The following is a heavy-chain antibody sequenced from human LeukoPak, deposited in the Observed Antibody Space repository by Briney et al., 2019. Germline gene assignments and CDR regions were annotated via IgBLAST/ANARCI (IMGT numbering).Heavy chain of an antibody. J-gene: IGHJ6*02. V-gene: IGHV4-59*01. CDR2: VYSSGST. D-gene: IGHD4-17*01. CDR1: GDTSKTYY. CDR3: ARAGHYGEYGLDV. Sequence: PSETLSLTCTISGDTSKTYYWSWIRQPPGKGLEWIGYVYSSGSTKYDSYHPSLKSRATISVDPSENQCFLKLNSVTAADTALYYCARAGHYGEYGLDVWGQGTTVTVSS.